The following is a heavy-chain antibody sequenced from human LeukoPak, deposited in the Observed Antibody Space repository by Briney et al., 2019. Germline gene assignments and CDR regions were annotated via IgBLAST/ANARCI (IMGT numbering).Heavy chain of an antibody. Sequence: GRSLRLSCAASGFTFSSYAMHWVRQAPGKGLEWVAITSYDGSNKYYADSVKGRFTISRDNSKNTLYLQMNSLRAEDTAVYYCARTSGSYMCYFDYWGQGTLVTVSS. CDR1: GFTFSSYA. D-gene: IGHD1-26*01. J-gene: IGHJ4*02. CDR2: TSYDGSNK. CDR3: ARTSGSYMCYFDY. V-gene: IGHV3-30-3*01.